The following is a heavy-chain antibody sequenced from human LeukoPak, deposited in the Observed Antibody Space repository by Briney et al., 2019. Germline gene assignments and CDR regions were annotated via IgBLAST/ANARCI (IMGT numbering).Heavy chain of an antibody. CDR3: ARAVVVPANYYYYYMDV. J-gene: IGHJ6*03. CDR2: IIPIFGTT. CDR1: GGTFSSCG. D-gene: IGHD3-16*02. Sequence: SVKVSCKASGGTFSSCGISWVRQAPGQGREWMGGIIPIFGTTNYAQKFQGRVTITADESTSTAYMELSSLRSEDTAVYYCARAVVVPANYYYYYMDVWGKGTTVTISS. V-gene: IGHV1-69*01.